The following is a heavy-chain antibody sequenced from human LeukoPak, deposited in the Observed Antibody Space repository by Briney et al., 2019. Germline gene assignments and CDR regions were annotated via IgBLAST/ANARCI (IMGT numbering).Heavy chain of an antibody. CDR3: ARDPPVVTEYYFDY. Sequence: GRSLRPSCAASGFTFSSYAMHWVRQAPGKGLEWVAVISYDGSNKYYADSVKGRFTISRDNSKNTLYLQMNSLRAEDTAVYYCARDPPVVTEYYFDYWGQGTLVTVSS. CDR2: ISYDGSNK. CDR1: GFTFSSYA. V-gene: IGHV3-30*04. D-gene: IGHD4-23*01. J-gene: IGHJ4*02.